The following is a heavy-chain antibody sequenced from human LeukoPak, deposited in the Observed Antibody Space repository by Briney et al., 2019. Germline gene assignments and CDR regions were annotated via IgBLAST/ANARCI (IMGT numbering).Heavy chain of an antibody. Sequence: PSETLSLNCTVSGGSSSSSSYYWGWIRQPPGKGLERIGSIYYSGSTYYNQSLKSRVTISVDTSKNQFSLKLSSVTAADTAVYYGARGLQAPNWFDPWGQGTLVTVSS. V-gene: IGHV4-39*07. CDR2: IYYSGST. CDR3: ARGLQAPNWFDP. J-gene: IGHJ5*02. D-gene: IGHD5-24*01. CDR1: GGSSSSSSYY.